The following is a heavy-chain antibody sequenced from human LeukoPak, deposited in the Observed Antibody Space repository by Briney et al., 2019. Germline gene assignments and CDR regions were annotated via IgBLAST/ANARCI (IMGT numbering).Heavy chain of an antibody. CDR1: GFIFSNYW. J-gene: IGHJ5*02. D-gene: IGHD3-16*01. CDR2: IKQDGSEK. V-gene: IGHV3-7*04. Sequence: GGSLRLSCSASGFIFSNYWMTWVRQAPGKGLEWMANIKQDGSEKYYVDSVKGRFTISRDNAKKSLYLQMTSLRAEDTAVYFCARDMIILQSWGQGTLVTVSS. CDR3: ARDMIILQS.